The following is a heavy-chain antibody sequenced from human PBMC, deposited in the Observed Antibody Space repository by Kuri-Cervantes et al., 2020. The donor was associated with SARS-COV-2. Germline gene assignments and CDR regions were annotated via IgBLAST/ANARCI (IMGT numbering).Heavy chain of an antibody. CDR2: INTNTGNP. J-gene: IGHJ4*02. V-gene: IGHV7-4-1*02. CDR3: ALLPKDSSGWYYFDY. D-gene: IGHD6-19*01. CDR1: GYTFTSFS. Sequence: ASVKVSCKASGYTFTSFSMNWVRQAPGQGLEWMGWINTNTGNPTYAQGFTGRFVFSLDTSVSTAYLQISSLKAEDTAVYYCALLPKDSSGWYYFDYWGQGTLVTVSS.